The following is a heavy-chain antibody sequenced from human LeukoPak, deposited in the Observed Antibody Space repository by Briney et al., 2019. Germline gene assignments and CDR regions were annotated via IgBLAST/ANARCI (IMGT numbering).Heavy chain of an antibody. CDR1: GFTVSSNY. CDR3: ARLLSNSHYGMDV. CDR2: IYSGGYT. D-gene: IGHD4-23*01. J-gene: IGHJ6*02. Sequence: GGSLRLSCAASGFTVSSNYMTWVRQAPGKGLEWVSGIYSGGYTHYADSVKGRFTISRDNSRNTLYLQMNSLRAEDTAVYYCARLLSNSHYGMDVWGQGTTVTVSS. V-gene: IGHV3-66*04.